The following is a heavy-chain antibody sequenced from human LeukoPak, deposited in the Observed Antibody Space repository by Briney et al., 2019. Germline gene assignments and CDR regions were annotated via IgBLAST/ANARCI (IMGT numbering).Heavy chain of an antibody. D-gene: IGHD3-10*01. V-gene: IGHV3-48*03. J-gene: IGHJ5*02. CDR2: ISPGGSSI. CDR3: ARESYYGSGTYNP. CDR1: GFTFSSYE. Sequence: GGSLRLSCAASGFTFSSYEMNWVRQAPGMGLEWVSYISPGGSSIYYADSVKGRFTISRDNAKNSLYLQMNSLRAEDMAVYYCARESYYGSGTYNPWGQGTLVTVSS.